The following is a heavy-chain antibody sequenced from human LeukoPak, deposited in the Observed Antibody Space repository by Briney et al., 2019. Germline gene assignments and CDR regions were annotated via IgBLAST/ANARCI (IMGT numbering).Heavy chain of an antibody. J-gene: IGHJ4*02. Sequence: GGSLRLSCAASKFSFSSFAMSWVRQAPGKGLEWVSGISATGDSTYYTDSVKGRFTISRDNSKNTLYLQMNSLRAADTAVYYCAKGQNYYDGSGYYSTDYWGQGTPVTVSS. CDR2: ISATGDST. V-gene: IGHV3-23*01. CDR1: KFSFSSFA. D-gene: IGHD3-22*01. CDR3: AKGQNYYDGSGYYSTDY.